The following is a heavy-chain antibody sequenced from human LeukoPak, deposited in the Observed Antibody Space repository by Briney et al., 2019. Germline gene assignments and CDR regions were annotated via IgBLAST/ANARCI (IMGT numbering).Heavy chain of an antibody. CDR2: ISSSSSTI. D-gene: IGHD2-2*01. J-gene: IGHJ4*02. CDR3: ARDRYQLPQYFFDY. CDR1: GFTFSSYS. Sequence: GGSLRLSCAASGFTFSSYSMNWVRQAPGKGLEWVSYISSSSSTIYYADSVKGRFTISRDNAKNSLYLQMNSLRAEDTAVYYCARDRYQLPQYFFDYWGQGTLVTVSS. V-gene: IGHV3-48*01.